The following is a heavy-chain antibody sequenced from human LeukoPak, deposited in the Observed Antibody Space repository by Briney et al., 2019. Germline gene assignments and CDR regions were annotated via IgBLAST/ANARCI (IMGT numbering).Heavy chain of an antibody. J-gene: IGHJ4*02. CDR2: IRSKAYGGTT. Sequence: WIRQPPGTGLEWVGFIRSKAYGGTTEYAASVKGRFTISRDDSKSIAYLQMNSLKTEDTAVYYCTRGKSGDYWGQGTLVTVSS. V-gene: IGHV3-49*02. CDR3: TRGKSGDY.